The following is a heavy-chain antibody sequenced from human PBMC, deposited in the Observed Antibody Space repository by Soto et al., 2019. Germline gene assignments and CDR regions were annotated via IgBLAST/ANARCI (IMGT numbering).Heavy chain of an antibody. CDR3: ARTIAAAGGRRYVDL. Sequence: QVQLVESGGGLVKPGGSLRLSCAASGFTFSDYYMSWIRQAPGKGLEWVSYINSSSSYTNYADSVKGRFTISRDNAKNSLYLQMNSLRAEDTAVYYCARTIAAAGGRRYVDLWGRGPLVTVSS. J-gene: IGHJ2*01. CDR1: GFTFSDYY. V-gene: IGHV3-11*05. D-gene: IGHD6-13*01. CDR2: INSSSSYT.